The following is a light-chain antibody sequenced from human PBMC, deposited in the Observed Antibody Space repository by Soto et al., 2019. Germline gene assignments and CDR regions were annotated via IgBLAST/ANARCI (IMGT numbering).Light chain of an antibody. CDR2: GIS. J-gene: IGKJ5*01. Sequence: EVVMTQSPVTLSVSPGERATLSCRASQSVISKIAWYQQKPGQAPRLLIYGISKRATDIPDRFSGSGSGTDFTLTISSLEPEDFAVYYCQQRSNWPLITFGQGTRLEIK. CDR1: QSVISK. V-gene: IGKV3-11*01. CDR3: QQRSNWPLIT.